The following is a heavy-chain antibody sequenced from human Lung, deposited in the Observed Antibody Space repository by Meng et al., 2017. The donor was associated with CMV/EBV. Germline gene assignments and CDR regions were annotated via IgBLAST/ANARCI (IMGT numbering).Heavy chain of an antibody. CDR1: GGCCSGYY. J-gene: IGHJ4*02. D-gene: IGHD6-13*01. CDR2: INHSGST. V-gene: IGHV4-34*01. CDR3: ARGGRGAAAGQDY. Sequence: SXTLSLTCAVYGGCCSGYYWSWIRQPPGKGLECIGEINHSGSTNYNPSLKSRVTISVDTSKNQFSLILSSVTAADTAVYYCARGGRGAAAGQDYWGQGTLVTVSS.